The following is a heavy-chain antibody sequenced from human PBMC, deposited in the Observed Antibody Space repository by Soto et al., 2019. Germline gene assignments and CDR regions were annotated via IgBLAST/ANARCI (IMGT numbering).Heavy chain of an antibody. CDR3: AKDGHSGYDSPDY. D-gene: IGHD5-12*01. Sequence: QVQLVESGGGVVQPGRSLRLSCAASGFTFSSYGMHWVRQAPGKELEWVAVISYDGSNKYYADSVKGRFTISRDNSKNTLYLQMNSLRAEDTAVYYCAKDGHSGYDSPDYWGQGTLVTVSS. J-gene: IGHJ4*02. V-gene: IGHV3-30*18. CDR2: ISYDGSNK. CDR1: GFTFSSYG.